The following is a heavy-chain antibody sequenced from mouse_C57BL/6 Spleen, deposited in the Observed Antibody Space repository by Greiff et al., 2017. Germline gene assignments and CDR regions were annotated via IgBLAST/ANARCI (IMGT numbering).Heavy chain of an antibody. CDR3: AREYDGYPKYFDV. CDR1: GFTFSSYA. J-gene: IGHJ1*03. V-gene: IGHV5-4*01. CDR2: ISDGGSYT. Sequence: EVQGVESGGGLVKPGGSLKLSCAASGFTFSSYAMSWVRQTPEKRLEWVATISDGGSYTYYPDNVKGRFTISRDNAKNNLYLQMSHLKSEDTAMYYCAREYDGYPKYFDVWGTGTTVTVSS. D-gene: IGHD2-3*01.